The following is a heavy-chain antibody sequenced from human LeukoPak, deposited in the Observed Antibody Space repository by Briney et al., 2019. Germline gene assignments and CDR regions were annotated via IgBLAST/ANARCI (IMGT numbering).Heavy chain of an antibody. CDR2: IIPIFGTA. J-gene: IGHJ4*02. Sequence: SVTVSYKASGGSFSSYAINWVRQAPAQGLEWMGGIIPIFGTANYAQKFQDRVTITADESTSTAYMELSSLRSEDTAIYYCASRLYCSNARCRNFPFAYWGQGALVTVSS. V-gene: IGHV1-69*01. CDR3: ASRLYCSNARCRNFPFAY. CDR1: GGSFSSYA. D-gene: IGHD2-2*01.